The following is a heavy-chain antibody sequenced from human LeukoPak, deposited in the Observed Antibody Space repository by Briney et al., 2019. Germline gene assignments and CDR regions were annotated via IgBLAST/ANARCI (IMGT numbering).Heavy chain of an antibody. J-gene: IGHJ3*02. V-gene: IGHV4-39*01. Sequence: PSETLSLTCTVSGGSISSSSYYWGWIRQPPGKGLEWIGSIYYSGSTYYNPSLKSRVTISVDTSKNQFSLKPSSVTAADTAVYYCASGGSYYDSSGYYGFGAFDIWGQGTMVTVSS. D-gene: IGHD3-22*01. CDR3: ASGGSYYDSSGYYGFGAFDI. CDR1: GGSISSSSYY. CDR2: IYYSGST.